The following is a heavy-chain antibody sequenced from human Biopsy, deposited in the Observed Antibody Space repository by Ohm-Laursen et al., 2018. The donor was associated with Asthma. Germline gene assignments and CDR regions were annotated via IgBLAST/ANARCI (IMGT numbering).Heavy chain of an antibody. V-gene: IGHV3-30-3*01. CDR1: RFTYE. D-gene: IGHD6-19*01. CDR3: AREGVAGTHIED. CDR2: ISYDGSSI. Sequence: SLRLSCAASRFTYEMHWVRQAPGKGLEWVAFISYDGSSIYYADPVKGRFTISRDNSKNTLSLQMNSLTAEDTAVYYCAREGVAGTHIEDWGQGTLVTVSS. J-gene: IGHJ4*02.